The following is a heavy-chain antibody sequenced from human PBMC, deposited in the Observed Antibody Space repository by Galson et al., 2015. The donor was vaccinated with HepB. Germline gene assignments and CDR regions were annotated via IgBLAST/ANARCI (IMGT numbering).Heavy chain of an antibody. CDR2: ISYDGSNK. D-gene: IGHD2-2*01. V-gene: IGHV3-30-3*01. CDR1: EFTFTSYN. CDR3: ARESLGYCSSTSCSNWFDP. J-gene: IGHJ5*02. Sequence: SLRLSCAASEFTFTSYNMNWVRQAPGKGLAWVAVISYDGSNKYYADSVKGRFTISRDNSKNTLYLQMNSLRAEDTAVYYCARESLGYCSSTSCSNWFDPWGQGTLVTVSS.